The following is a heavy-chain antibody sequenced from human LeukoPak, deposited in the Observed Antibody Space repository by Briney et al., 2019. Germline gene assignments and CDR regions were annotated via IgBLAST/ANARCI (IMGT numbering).Heavy chain of an antibody. CDR3: AKKISGYDYNYYYGMDV. CDR2: ISGSGGST. Sequence: GGSLRLSCAASGFTFSSYAMSWVRQAPGKGLEWVSAISGSGGSTYYADSVKGRFTISRDNSKNTLYLQMNSLRAEDTAVYYCAKKISGYDYNYYYGMDVWGQGTTVTVSS. V-gene: IGHV3-23*01. D-gene: IGHD5-12*01. CDR1: GFTFSSYA. J-gene: IGHJ6*02.